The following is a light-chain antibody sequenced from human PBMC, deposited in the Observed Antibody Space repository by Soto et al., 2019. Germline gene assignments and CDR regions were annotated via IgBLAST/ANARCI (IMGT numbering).Light chain of an antibody. CDR1: SSNIGAGYD. Sequence: QSVLTQPPSVSGAPGQRVTISCTGSSSNIGAGYDGHWYQQLPGTAPKLLIYGNSNRPSRVPDRFSGSKSGTSASLAITGLQAEDEADYYCQSYDSSLSGWVFGGGTKVTVL. CDR3: QSYDSSLSGWV. CDR2: GNS. J-gene: IGLJ3*02. V-gene: IGLV1-40*01.